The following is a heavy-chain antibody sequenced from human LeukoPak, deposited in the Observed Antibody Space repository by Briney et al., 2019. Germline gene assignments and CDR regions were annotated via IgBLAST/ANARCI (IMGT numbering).Heavy chain of an antibody. V-gene: IGHV1-69*13. CDR2: IIPIFGTA. D-gene: IGHD3-22*01. J-gene: IGHJ3*02. Sequence: SVKVSCKASGYTFTSYGISWVRQAPGQGLEWMGGIIPIFGTANYAQKFQGRVTITADESTSTAYMELSSLRSEDTAVYYCARGYYDSSGYYGRDAFDIWGQGTMVTVSS. CDR3: ARGYYDSSGYYGRDAFDI. CDR1: GYTFTSYG.